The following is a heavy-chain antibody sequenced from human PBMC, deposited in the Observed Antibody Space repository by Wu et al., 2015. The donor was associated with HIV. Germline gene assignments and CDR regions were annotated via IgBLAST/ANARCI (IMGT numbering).Heavy chain of an antibody. CDR2: IMGDSGST. CDR3: GRVWGCGFTTCYWRVDV. D-gene: IGHD2-21*01. V-gene: IGHV1-18*01. Sequence: QVRLVQSGVEVKKPGASVKVSCKTYGYTFSNSGVSWIRQAPGQGLGYMGWIMGDSGSTNYAQRFQGRVTMTIDTSTNTGYLELGSLRSDDTAVYYCGRVWGCGFTTCYWRVDVWGQGTTVIVSS. CDR1: GYTFSNSG. J-gene: IGHJ6*02.